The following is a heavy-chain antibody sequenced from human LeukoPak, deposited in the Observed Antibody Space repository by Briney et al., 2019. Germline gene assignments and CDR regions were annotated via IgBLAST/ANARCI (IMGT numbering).Heavy chain of an antibody. CDR2: ISSSSTYI. J-gene: IGHJ5*01. CDR3: ATSSGWSWGWFYS. V-gene: IGHV3-21*01. D-gene: IGHD6-19*01. Sequence: PGGSLRLSCAASGFTLSSYSMNWVRQAPGKGLECVSSISSSSTYIYYAASVRGRFTISRDNAENSLYLQMHSLRAEDMAMYYCATSSGWSWGWFYSWGQGTLVTVSS. CDR1: GFTLSSYS.